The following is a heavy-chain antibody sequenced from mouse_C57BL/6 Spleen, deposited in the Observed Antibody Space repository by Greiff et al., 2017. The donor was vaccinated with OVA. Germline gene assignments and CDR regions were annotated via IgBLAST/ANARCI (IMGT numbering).Heavy chain of an antibody. J-gene: IGHJ3*01. V-gene: IGHV5-17*01. CDR3: ARDYDGYYVPAY. D-gene: IGHD2-3*01. CDR2: ISSGSSTI. Sequence: EVQGVESGGGLVKPGGSLKLSCAASGFTFRDYGMHWVRHAPEKGLEWVAYISSGSSTIYYADTVKGRFTISRDNAKNTLFLQMTSLRSEDTAMYYCARDYDGYYVPAYWGQGTLVTVSA. CDR1: GFTFRDYG.